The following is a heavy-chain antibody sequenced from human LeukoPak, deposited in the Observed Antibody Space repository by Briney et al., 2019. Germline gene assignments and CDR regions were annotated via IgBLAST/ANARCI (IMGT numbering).Heavy chain of an antibody. J-gene: IGHJ6*03. CDR2: IYYSGST. CDR1: GGSISSSSYY. CDR3: ARVNYGSGRGTYYYYMDV. Sequence: PSETLSLTCTVSGGSISSSSYYWGWIRQPPGKGLEWIGYIYYSGSTNYNPSLKSRVTISVDTSKNQFSLKLSSVTAADTAVYYCARVNYGSGRGTYYYYMDVWGKGTTVTVSS. V-gene: IGHV4-61*05. D-gene: IGHD3-10*01.